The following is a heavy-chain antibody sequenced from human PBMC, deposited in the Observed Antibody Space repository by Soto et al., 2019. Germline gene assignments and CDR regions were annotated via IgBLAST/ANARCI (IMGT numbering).Heavy chain of an antibody. V-gene: IGHV3-48*03. D-gene: IGHD4-17*01. CDR1: GFTFSSYE. Sequence: EVQLVESGGGLVQPGGSLRLSCAASGFTFSSYEMNWVRQAPGKGLEWVSYISSSGSTIYYADSVKGRFTISRDNAKNSRYLQMNSLRAEDTAVYYCAMPRYGGKLPYFDYWGQGTLVTVSS. J-gene: IGHJ4*02. CDR2: ISSSGSTI. CDR3: AMPRYGGKLPYFDY.